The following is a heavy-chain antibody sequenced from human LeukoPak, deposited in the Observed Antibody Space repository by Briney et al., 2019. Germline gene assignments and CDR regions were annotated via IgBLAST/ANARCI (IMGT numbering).Heavy chain of an antibody. CDR3: ARVVMGATPSDAFDI. CDR1: GYTFTSYG. D-gene: IGHD1-26*01. V-gene: IGHV1-18*01. CDR2: ISAYNGNT. J-gene: IGHJ3*02. Sequence: ASVKVSCKASGYTFTSYGISWVRQAPGQGLEWMGWISAYNGNTNYAQKLQGRVTMTTDTSTSTAYMELRSLRSDDTAVYYCARVVMGATPSDAFDIWGQGTMVTVSS.